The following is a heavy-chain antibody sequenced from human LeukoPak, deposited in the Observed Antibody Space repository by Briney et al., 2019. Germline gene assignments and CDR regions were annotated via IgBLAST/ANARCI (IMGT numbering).Heavy chain of an antibody. Sequence: GRCLRLSCAASGLTFSSYAMSWVRQAPGKWLGWVSAISGSGGSTYYADSVKRRFTISRDNSKNTLYLQMNSLRAEDTAVYYCAKDGVGRSRDYFDSWGPGNLVTVSS. CDR3: AKDGVGRSRDYFDS. CDR2: ISGSGGST. CDR1: GLTFSSYA. J-gene: IGHJ4*02. V-gene: IGHV3-23*01. D-gene: IGHD3-10*01.